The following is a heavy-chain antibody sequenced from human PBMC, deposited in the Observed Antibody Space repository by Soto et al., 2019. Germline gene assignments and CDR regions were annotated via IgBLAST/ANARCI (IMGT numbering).Heavy chain of an antibody. D-gene: IGHD1-1*01. Sequence: QVQLQQWGAGLLKPSETLSLTCAVYGGFVSSGSYYWSWIRQPPGKGLEWIGEMSHSGGTHFNPSLTSRVTISVDTSKNHFSLKMSSVTAADTALYYCARVERGTATTVVDAFDIWGPGTMVTVSS. V-gene: IGHV4-34*01. CDR3: ARVERGTATTVVDAFDI. CDR1: GGFVSSGSYY. J-gene: IGHJ3*02. CDR2: MSHSGGT.